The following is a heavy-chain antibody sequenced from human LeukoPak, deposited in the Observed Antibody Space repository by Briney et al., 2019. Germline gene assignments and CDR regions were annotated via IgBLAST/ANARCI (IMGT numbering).Heavy chain of an antibody. Sequence: GGSLRLSCAASGFTVSSNYMSWVRQAPGKGLEWVSVIYSGGSTYYADSVKGRFTISRDNSKNTLYLQMNSLRAEDTAVYYCARDYELRGDYFDYWGQGTLVTVSP. J-gene: IGHJ4*02. CDR1: GFTVSSNY. V-gene: IGHV3-53*01. CDR2: IYSGGST. CDR3: ARDYELRGDYFDY. D-gene: IGHD2-2*01.